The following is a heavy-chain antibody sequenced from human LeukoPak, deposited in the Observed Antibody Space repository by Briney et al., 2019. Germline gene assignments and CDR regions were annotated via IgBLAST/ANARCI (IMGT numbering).Heavy chain of an antibody. V-gene: IGHV3-30-3*01. CDR1: GFTFSSYA. D-gene: IGHD3-22*01. CDR2: ISYDGSNK. CDR3: AGRHYYDSSGYDY. Sequence: PGGSLRLSCAASGFTFSSYAMHWVRQAPGKGLEWVAVISYDGSNKYYADSVKGRFTISRDNSKNTLYLQMNSLRAEDTAVYYCAGRHYYDSSGYDYWGQGTLVTVSS. J-gene: IGHJ4*02.